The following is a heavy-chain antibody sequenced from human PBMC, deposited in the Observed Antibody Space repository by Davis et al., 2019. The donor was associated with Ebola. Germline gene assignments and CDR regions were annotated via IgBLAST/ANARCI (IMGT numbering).Heavy chain of an antibody. V-gene: IGHV5-51*01. Sequence: GESLKISCKGSGYSFTSYRIGWVRQMPGKGLEWMGIIYPGDSDTRYSPSFQGQVTISADKSISTAYLQWSSLKASDTAMYYCARHTFYYGSRKGFDYWGQGTLVTVSS. J-gene: IGHJ4*02. CDR3: ARHTFYYGSRKGFDY. D-gene: IGHD3-10*01. CDR1: GYSFTSYR. CDR2: IYPGDSDT.